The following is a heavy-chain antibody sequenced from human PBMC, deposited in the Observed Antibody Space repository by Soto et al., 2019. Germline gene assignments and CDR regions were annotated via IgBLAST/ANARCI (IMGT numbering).Heavy chain of an antibody. CDR2: IYSSGGT. Sequence: PSETLSLTCSVSGGTISGYYWTWIRQPAGKGLEWIGRIYSSGGTKYNPSLQSRVTMSLDTSKNQFSLRLTSVTAADTAVYYCARGQRFSDWFDPWGQGTLVTVSS. J-gene: IGHJ5*02. V-gene: IGHV4-4*07. D-gene: IGHD3-3*01. CDR1: GGTISGYY. CDR3: ARGQRFSDWFDP.